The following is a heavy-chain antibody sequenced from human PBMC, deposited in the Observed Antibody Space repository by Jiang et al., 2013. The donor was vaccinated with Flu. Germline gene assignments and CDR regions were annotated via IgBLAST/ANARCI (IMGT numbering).Heavy chain of an antibody. J-gene: IGHJ4*02. Sequence: TLSLTCAVSGYSISSGYRTGAGSGSPQGRGWSGLGISIIVGATYNNPSLKSRVTISVDTSKNQFSLKLTSVTAADTAVYYCARQAPYGDYGIDYWGQGSLVTVSS. CDR2: SIIVGAT. D-gene: IGHD4-17*01. V-gene: IGHV4-38-2*01. CDR3: ARQAPYGDYGIDY. CDR1: GYSISSGYRT.